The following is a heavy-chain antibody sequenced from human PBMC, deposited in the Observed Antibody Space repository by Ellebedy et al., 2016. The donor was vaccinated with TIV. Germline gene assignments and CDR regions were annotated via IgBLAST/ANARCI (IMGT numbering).Heavy chain of an antibody. Sequence: MPSETLSLTCAVYGGSFSGYYWSWIRQPPGKGLEWIGEINHSGSTNYNPSLKSRVTISVDTSKNQFSLNLSSVTAADTAVYYCARSSPSFGSPNALDIWGLGTVVTASS. CDR2: INHSGST. J-gene: IGHJ3*02. CDR3: ARSSPSFGSPNALDI. D-gene: IGHD3-10*01. V-gene: IGHV4-34*01. CDR1: GGSFSGYY.